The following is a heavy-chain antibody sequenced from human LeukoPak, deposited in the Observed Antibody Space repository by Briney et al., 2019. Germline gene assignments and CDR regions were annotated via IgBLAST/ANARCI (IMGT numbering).Heavy chain of an antibody. CDR2: IYSGGST. D-gene: IGHD2-2*01. V-gene: IGHV3-53*01. CDR3: ARARYQLLPDY. Sequence: GGSLRVSCAASGFTVSSNYMSWVRQAPGKGVEWVSVIYSGGSTYYADSVKGRFTISRDNSKNTLYPQMNSLRAEDTAVYYCARARYQLLPDYWGQGTLVTVSS. J-gene: IGHJ4*02. CDR1: GFTVSSNY.